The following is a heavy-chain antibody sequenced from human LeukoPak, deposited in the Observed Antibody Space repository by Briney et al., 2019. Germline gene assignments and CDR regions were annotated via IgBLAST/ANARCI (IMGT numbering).Heavy chain of an antibody. V-gene: IGHV3-7*01. CDR3: ARDYSSSSGLDY. CDR1: GGSISSYY. CDR2: LKQDGSEK. D-gene: IGHD6-6*01. Sequence: ETLSLTCTVSGGSISSYYWSWIRQPPGKGLEWVANLKQDGSEKYYVDSVKGRFTISRGNAKNSLYLQRDSLRVEDTAVYYCARDYSSSSGLDYWGQGSLVTVSA. J-gene: IGHJ4*02.